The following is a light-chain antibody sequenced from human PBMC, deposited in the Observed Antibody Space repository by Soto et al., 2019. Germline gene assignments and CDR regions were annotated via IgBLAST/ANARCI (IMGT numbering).Light chain of an antibody. J-gene: IGLJ2*01. CDR3: YSYARGYTLV. CDR1: SSDVGGYNY. CDR2: DVS. Sequence: QSALTQPGSVSGSPGQSVTIACTGTSSDVGGYNYVSWYQQHPGKGPKLLIYDVSKRPSGVPDRVSGSKSGNTASLTISGLKAEDEADYSCYSYARGYTLVFGSGTKLAVL. V-gene: IGLV2-11*01.